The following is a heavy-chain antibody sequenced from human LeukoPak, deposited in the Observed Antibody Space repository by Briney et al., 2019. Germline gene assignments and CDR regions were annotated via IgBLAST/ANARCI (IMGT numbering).Heavy chain of an antibody. Sequence: GESLKISCKGSGYSFASYWIGWVRQMPGKGLEWMGIIYPGDSDTRYSPSFQGQVTISADKSISTAYLQWSSLKASDTAMYYCARRRCPIAAAGTGRSWFDPWGQGTLVTVS. V-gene: IGHV5-51*01. J-gene: IGHJ5*02. CDR3: ARRRCPIAAAGTGRSWFDP. CDR1: GYSFASYW. CDR2: IYPGDSDT. D-gene: IGHD6-13*01.